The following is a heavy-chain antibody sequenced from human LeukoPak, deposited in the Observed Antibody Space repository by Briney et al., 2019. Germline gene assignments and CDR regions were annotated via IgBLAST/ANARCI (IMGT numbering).Heavy chain of an antibody. CDR1: GYTFTSYY. V-gene: IGHV1-46*01. Sequence: ASVKVSCKASGYTFTSYYMHWVRQAPGQGLEWMGIINPSGGSTSYAQKFQSRVTMTRDMSTSTVYMELSSLRSEDTAVYYCAREGHEYWVVVVPAAIGFYYWGQGTLVTVSS. CDR3: AREGHEYWVVVVPAAIGFYY. J-gene: IGHJ4*02. D-gene: IGHD2-2*01. CDR2: INPSGGST.